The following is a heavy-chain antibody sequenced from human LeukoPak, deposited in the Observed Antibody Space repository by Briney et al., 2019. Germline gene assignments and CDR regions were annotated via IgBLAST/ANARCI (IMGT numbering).Heavy chain of an antibody. CDR2: MNPNSGNT. CDR3: ARYTVAGRYYYYGMDV. J-gene: IGHJ6*02. D-gene: IGHD6-19*01. CDR1: GYTFTSYD. Sequence: GASVKVSCKASGYTFTSYDINWLRQATGQGLEWMGWMNPNSGNTGYAQKFQGRVTMTRNTSISTAYVELSSLRSEDTAVYYCARYTVAGRYYYYGMDVWGQGTTVTVSS. V-gene: IGHV1-8*01.